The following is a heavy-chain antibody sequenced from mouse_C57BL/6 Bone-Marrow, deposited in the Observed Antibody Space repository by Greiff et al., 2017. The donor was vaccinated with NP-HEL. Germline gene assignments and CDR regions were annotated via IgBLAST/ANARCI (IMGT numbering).Heavy chain of an antibody. CDR2: INPNNGGT. J-gene: IGHJ3*01. Sequence: EVQLQQSGPELVKPGASVKISCKASGYTFTDYYMNWVKQSHGKSLEWIGDINPNNGGTSYNQKFKGKATLTVDKSSSTAYMELRSLTSEDSAVYYCASPFHWFAYWGQGTLVTVSA. CDR3: ASPFHWFAY. CDR1: GYTFTDYY. V-gene: IGHV1-26*01.